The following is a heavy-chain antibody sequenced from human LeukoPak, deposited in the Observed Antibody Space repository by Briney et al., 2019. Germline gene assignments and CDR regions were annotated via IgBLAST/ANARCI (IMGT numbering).Heavy chain of an antibody. CDR3: ARESDSSGYYFDY. V-gene: IGHV1-2*06. CDR2: INPNSGGT. J-gene: IGHJ4*02. D-gene: IGHD3-22*01. CDR1: GYTFTGYY. Sequence: ASVKVSCKASGYTFTGYYMHWVRQAPGQGLEWMGRINPNSGGTNYAQKFQGRVTMTRDTSISTAYMELSSLRSEDTAVYYCARESDSSGYYFDYWGQGTLVTVSS.